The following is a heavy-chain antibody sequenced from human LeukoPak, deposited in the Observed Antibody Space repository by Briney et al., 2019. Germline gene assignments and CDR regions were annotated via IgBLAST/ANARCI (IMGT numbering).Heavy chain of an antibody. J-gene: IGHJ3*02. D-gene: IGHD6-6*01. CDR2: TFYRSDWYK. CDR1: GDSFSDNFAA. V-gene: IGHV6-1*01. Sequence: SQTLSLTCALSGDSFSDNFAAWDWIRQSPSRGLEWLGRTFYRSDWYKDYAVSLKSRITINADTSKNQFSLQLNSVTPEDTAVYYCARQYSNSSGAFDIWGQGTMVTVSS. CDR3: ARQYSNSSGAFDI.